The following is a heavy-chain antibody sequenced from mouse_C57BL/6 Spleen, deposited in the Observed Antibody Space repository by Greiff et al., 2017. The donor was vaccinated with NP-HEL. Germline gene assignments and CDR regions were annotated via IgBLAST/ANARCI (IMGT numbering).Heavy chain of an antibody. CDR3: ARQAPPYDYAMDY. Sequence: EVQLVESGGGLVQPGGSLKLSCAASGFTFSDYYMYLVRQTPEKRLEWVAYISNGGGSTYYPDPVQGRFTISRDNAKNTLYLQMSRLKSEDTAMYYCARQAPPYDYAMDYWGQGTSVTVSS. CDR1: GFTFSDYY. D-gene: IGHD1-1*01. J-gene: IGHJ4*01. CDR2: ISNGGGST. V-gene: IGHV5-12*01.